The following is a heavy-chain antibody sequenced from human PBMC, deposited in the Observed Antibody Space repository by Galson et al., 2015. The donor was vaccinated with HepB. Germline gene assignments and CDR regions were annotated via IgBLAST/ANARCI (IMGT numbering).Heavy chain of an antibody. V-gene: IGHV3-30*18. CDR3: AKDGDAYCGGDCYSWGYYFDY. J-gene: IGHJ4*02. CDR1: GFTFSSYG. Sequence: SLRLSCAASGFTFSSYGMHWVRQAPGKGLEWVAVISYDGNKKYYADSVKGRFTISRDISKNTLYLQMNTLRAEDTAVYYCAKDGDAYCGGDCYSWGYYFDYWGQGTLVAVSS. CDR2: ISYDGNKK. D-gene: IGHD2-21*02.